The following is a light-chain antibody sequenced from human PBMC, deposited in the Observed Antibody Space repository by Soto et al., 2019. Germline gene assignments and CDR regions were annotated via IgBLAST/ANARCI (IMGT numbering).Light chain of an antibody. CDR1: QSISSW. CDR2: DAS. CDR3: QQYNSYSWT. V-gene: IGKV1-5*01. Sequence: DIQMTQSPSTLSASVGDRVTITCRASQSISSWLAWYQQKPGKAPKLLIYDASNLESGVPSRFSGSGSGTEFTLTISSLQPDDFATYYCQQYNSYSWTFSQGTKVDIK. J-gene: IGKJ1*01.